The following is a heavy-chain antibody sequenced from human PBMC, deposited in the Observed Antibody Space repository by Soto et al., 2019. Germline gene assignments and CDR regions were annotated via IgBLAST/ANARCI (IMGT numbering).Heavy chain of an antibody. D-gene: IGHD4-17*01. CDR1: GGSISSSSYY. V-gene: IGHV4-39*01. CDR2: IYYSGST. CDR3: ARSYGDYRADAFDI. J-gene: IGHJ3*02. Sequence: QLQLQESGPGLVKPSETLSLTCTVSGGSISSSSYYWGWIRQPPGKGLEWIGSIYYSGSTYYNPSLKSRVPISVDTSKNQFSLKLSSVTAADTAVYYCARSYGDYRADAFDIWGQGTMVTVSS.